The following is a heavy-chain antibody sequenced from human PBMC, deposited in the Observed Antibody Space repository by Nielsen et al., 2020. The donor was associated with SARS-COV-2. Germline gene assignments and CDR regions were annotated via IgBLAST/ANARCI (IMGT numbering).Heavy chain of an antibody. J-gene: IGHJ6*02. CDR1: GFTFSNAW. CDR2: IKSKTDGGTT. D-gene: IGHD1-1*01. Sequence: GGSLRLSCAASGFTFSNAWMSWVRQAPGKGLEWVGRIKSKTDGGTTDYAAPVKGRFTISRDDSKNTLYLQMNSLKTEDTAVYYCGMTTDFYYYGMDVWGQGTAVTVSS. CDR3: GMTTDFYYYGMDV. V-gene: IGHV3-15*01.